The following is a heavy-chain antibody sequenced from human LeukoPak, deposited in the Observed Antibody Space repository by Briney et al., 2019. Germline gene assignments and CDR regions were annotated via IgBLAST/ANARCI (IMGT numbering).Heavy chain of an antibody. Sequence: PSETLSLTCAVSGGSISSSNWWSWVRQPPGKGLEWIGEINHSGSTNYNPSLKSRVTISVDTSKNQFSLKLSSVTAADTAVYYCARGWYYYDSSGYYIRSHMYLFDYWGQGTLVTVSS. D-gene: IGHD3-22*01. CDR1: GGSISSSNW. V-gene: IGHV4-4*02. J-gene: IGHJ4*02. CDR3: ARGWYYYDSSGYYIRSHMYLFDY. CDR2: INHSGST.